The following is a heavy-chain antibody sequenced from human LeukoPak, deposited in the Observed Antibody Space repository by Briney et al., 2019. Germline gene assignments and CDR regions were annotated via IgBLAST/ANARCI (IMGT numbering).Heavy chain of an antibody. CDR1: GFTVSSNY. CDR3: ARLAGVDTAMAYWSEYDY. Sequence: GGSLRLSCAASGFTVSSNYMSWVRQAPGKGLEWVSVIYSGGSTYYADSVKGRFTISRDNSKNTLYLQMNSLRAEDTAVYYCARLAGVDTAMAYWSEYDYWGQGTLVTVSS. V-gene: IGHV3-53*01. J-gene: IGHJ4*02. D-gene: IGHD5-18*01. CDR2: IYSGGST.